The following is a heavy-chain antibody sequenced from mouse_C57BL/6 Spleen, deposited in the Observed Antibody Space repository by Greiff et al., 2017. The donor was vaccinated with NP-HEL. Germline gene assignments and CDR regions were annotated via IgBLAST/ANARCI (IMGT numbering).Heavy chain of an antibody. V-gene: IGHV1-64*01. CDR2: IHPNSGST. CDR3: ARSRNWDGAMDY. Sequence: VQLQQSGAELVKPGASVKLSCKASGYTFTSYWMHWVKQRPGQGLEWIGMIHPNSGSTNYNEKFKSKATLTVDKSSSTAYMQLSSLTSEDSAVYYCARSRNWDGAMDYWGQGTSVTVSS. CDR1: GYTFTSYW. D-gene: IGHD4-1*01. J-gene: IGHJ4*01.